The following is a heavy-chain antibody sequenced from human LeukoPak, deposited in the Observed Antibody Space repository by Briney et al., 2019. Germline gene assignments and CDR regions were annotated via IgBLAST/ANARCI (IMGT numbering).Heavy chain of an antibody. CDR2: INHSGST. CDR3: AFWSGSYDS. D-gene: IGHD1-26*01. CDR1: GGSFSGYY. V-gene: IGHV4-34*01. Sequence: SETLSLTCAVYGGSFSGYYWSWIRQPPGKGLEWIGEINHSGSTNYNPSLKSRVTISVDTSENQFSLKLSSVTAADTAVYYCAFWSGSYDSWGQGTLVTVSS. J-gene: IGHJ4*02.